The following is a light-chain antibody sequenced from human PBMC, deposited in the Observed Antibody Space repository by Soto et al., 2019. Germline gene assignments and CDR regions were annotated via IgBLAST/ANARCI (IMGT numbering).Light chain of an antibody. CDR2: DTS. CDR1: QSLSNRF. J-gene: IGKJ5*01. V-gene: IGKV3D-20*02. CDR3: QQWRKWPTT. Sequence: ESAVTQFPGTMSLSAGGRCRLSCKAIQSLSNRFIAWYQQKPGQAPRLLIYDTSSRATGIPERFSGSESGTDFTLAISRLEPEEFEVYYCQQWRKWPTTFGQGTRLEIK.